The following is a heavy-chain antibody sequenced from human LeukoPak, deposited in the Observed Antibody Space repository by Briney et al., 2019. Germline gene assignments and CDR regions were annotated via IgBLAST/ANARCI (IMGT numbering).Heavy chain of an antibody. CDR3: ARALAGSFDY. CDR2: IEQDGSGK. D-gene: IGHD6-19*01. CDR1: GFTFNSYW. V-gene: IGHV3-7*01. Sequence: GGSLRLSCAASGFTFNSYWMTWVRQAPGKGLEWVANIEQDGSGKYYVDSVQGRFTISRDDAKSSLYLQMNSLGAEDTAVYYCARALAGSFDYWGQGTLSPSPQ. J-gene: IGHJ4*02.